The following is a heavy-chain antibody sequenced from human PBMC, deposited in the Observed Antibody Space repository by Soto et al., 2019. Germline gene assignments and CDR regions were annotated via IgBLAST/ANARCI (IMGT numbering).Heavy chain of an antibody. Sequence: QVQLVQAGAEVKKPGASVKVSCKASGYTFTSYALHWVRQAPGQRLAWMGWINDGNGNTKYSQKFQGRVTITRDTSASTAYMELGSLRSEDTAVYYCARGAIAVAGRRFDPWGQGTLVTVSS. CDR2: INDGNGNT. D-gene: IGHD6-19*01. V-gene: IGHV1-3*01. CDR1: GYTFTSYA. J-gene: IGHJ5*02. CDR3: ARGAIAVAGRRFDP.